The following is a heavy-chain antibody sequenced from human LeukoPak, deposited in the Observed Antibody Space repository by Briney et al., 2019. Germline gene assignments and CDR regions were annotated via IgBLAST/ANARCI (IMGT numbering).Heavy chain of an antibody. V-gene: IGHV4-4*07. CDR3: ARDMGSSTIFGVVPYWYFDL. CDR2: IYTSGST. D-gene: IGHD3-3*01. Sequence: PSETLSLTCTVSGGSISSYSWSWIRQPAGKGLEWIGRIYTSGSTNYNPSLKSRVTISVDKSKNQFSLKLSSVTAADTAVYYCARDMGSSTIFGVVPYWYFDLWGRGTLVTVSS. J-gene: IGHJ2*01. CDR1: GGSISSYS.